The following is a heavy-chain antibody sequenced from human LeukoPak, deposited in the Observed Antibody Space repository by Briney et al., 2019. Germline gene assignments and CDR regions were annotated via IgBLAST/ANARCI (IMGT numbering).Heavy chain of an antibody. CDR2: ISSSGST. CDR1: GDSISSGDYY. J-gene: IGHJ4*02. D-gene: IGHD5-12*01. V-gene: IGHV4-61*02. Sequence: SETLSLTCTVSGDSISSGDYYWSWIRQPAGKGLEWIGRISSSGSTNYNPSLKSRVTISVDTSKNQFSLKLSSVTAADTAVYYCARHVHSGYEIDYWGQGTLVTVSS. CDR3: ARHVHSGYEIDY.